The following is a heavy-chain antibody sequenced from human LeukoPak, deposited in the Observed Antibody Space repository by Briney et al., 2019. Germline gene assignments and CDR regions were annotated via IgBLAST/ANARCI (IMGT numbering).Heavy chain of an antibody. J-gene: IGHJ4*02. CDR1: GGTFSSYA. CDR2: IIPIFGTA. Sequence: GASVKVSCKASGGTFSSYAISWVRQAPGQGLEWMGGIIPIFGTANYAQKFQGRVTITADESTSTAYMELSSLRSEDTAVYYCAILDRGGNKHLDYWGQGTLVTVSS. V-gene: IGHV1-69*13. D-gene: IGHD4-23*01. CDR3: AILDRGGNKHLDY.